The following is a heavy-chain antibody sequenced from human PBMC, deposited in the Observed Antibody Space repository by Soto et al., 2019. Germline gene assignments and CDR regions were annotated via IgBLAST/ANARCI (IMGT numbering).Heavy chain of an antibody. J-gene: IGHJ6*02. D-gene: IGHD2-2*01. V-gene: IGHV4-4*02. CDR1: GASISSPNW. Sequence: SETLSLTCAVSGASISSPNWWSWVRQSPGTGLEWVGEIYHTGRAKYNPSLKSRVTLLVDKSKNEFSLKVTSVTAADTAVYYCATVSSSSNAMDVWGHGTTVTVSS. CDR2: IYHTGRA. CDR3: ATVSSSSNAMDV.